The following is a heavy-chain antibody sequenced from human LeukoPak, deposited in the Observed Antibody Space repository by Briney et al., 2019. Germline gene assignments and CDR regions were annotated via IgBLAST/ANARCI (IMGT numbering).Heavy chain of an antibody. CDR1: GFTFSSYA. V-gene: IGHV3-30-3*01. Sequence: PGGSLRLSCAASGFTFSSYAMHWVRQAPGKGLEWVAVISYDGSNKYYADSVKGRFTISRDNSKNTLYLQMNSLRAEDTAVYYCAGVFRFPYDAFDIWGQGTMVTVSS. CDR2: ISYDGSNK. D-gene: IGHD3-3*01. J-gene: IGHJ3*02. CDR3: AGVFRFPYDAFDI.